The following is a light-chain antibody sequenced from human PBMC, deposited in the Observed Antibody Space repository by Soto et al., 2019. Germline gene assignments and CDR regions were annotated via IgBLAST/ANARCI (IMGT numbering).Light chain of an antibody. V-gene: IGLV4-69*01. Sequence: QPVLTQSPSASASLGASVKLTCTLSSGHSSYAIAWHQQQPEKGPRYLMKLNSDGSHSKGDGLPDSFSGSSSGAERYLTISSLQSEDEADYYCQTWGTGIVVFGGGTKLTVL. CDR1: SGHSSYA. J-gene: IGLJ2*01. CDR2: LNSDGSH. CDR3: QTWGTGIVV.